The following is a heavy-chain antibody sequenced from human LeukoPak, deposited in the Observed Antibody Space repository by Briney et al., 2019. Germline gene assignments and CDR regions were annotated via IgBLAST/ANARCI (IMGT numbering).Heavy chain of an antibody. CDR3: ARDSSYDSSGYRIDY. Sequence: GGSLRLSCAASGFTFSSYWMHWVRQAPGKGLVWVSRINSDGSSTSYADSVKGRFTISRDNAENTLYLQMNSLRAEDTAVYYCARDSSYDSSGYRIDYWGQGTLATVSS. V-gene: IGHV3-74*01. J-gene: IGHJ4*02. CDR1: GFTFSSYW. D-gene: IGHD3-22*01. CDR2: INSDGSST.